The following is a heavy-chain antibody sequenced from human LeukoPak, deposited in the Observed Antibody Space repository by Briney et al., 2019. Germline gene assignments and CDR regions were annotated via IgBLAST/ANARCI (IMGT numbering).Heavy chain of an antibody. J-gene: IGHJ4*02. CDR1: GINFADYA. CDR2: ISADGGST. V-gene: IGHV3-43*02. CDR3: AKESGKFDY. Sequence: GGSLRLSCVVSGINFADYAMHWVRQPPRKGLEWVSLISADGGSTFSAGSVKGRFSISRDNSKNSLYLQMNSLRSEDTAMYYCAKESGKFDYWGQGTLVAVSS.